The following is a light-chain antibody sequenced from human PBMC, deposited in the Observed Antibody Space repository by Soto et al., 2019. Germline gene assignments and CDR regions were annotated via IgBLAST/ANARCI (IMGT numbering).Light chain of an antibody. J-gene: IGKJ2*01. V-gene: IGKV3-20*01. CDR2: AVS. CDR3: QQYGSSPYT. Sequence: EIGLTQSPGTLSLSPGERATLSCWASQSVSSSYLAWYQQKPGQAPRLLIYAVSSWATGIPARFSGSGSGADFTLTISRLAPEDFAVYYCQQYGSSPYTVGQGTKLEIE. CDR1: QSVSSSY.